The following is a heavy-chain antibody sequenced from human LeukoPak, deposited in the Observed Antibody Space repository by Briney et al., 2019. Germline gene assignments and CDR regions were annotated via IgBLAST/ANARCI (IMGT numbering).Heavy chain of an antibody. CDR3: ARGPYCSGGSCHFDY. J-gene: IGHJ4*02. V-gene: IGHV4-4*02. CDR1: GGSISSSNW. CDR2: IYHSGST. D-gene: IGHD2-15*01. Sequence: SETLSLTCAVSGGSISSSNWWIWVRQPPGKGLEWIGVIYHSGSTNYNPSLKSRVTISVDKSKNQFSLKLTSVTAADTAVYYCARGPYCSGGSCHFDYWGQGTLITVSS.